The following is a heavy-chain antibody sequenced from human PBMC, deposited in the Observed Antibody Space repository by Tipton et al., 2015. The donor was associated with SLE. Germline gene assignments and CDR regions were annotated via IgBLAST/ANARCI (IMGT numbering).Heavy chain of an antibody. CDR2: ISWNSGSI. D-gene: IGHD3-22*01. CDR3: AKDIKRITMIPHGFDI. CDR1: GFTFDVYS. V-gene: IGHV3-9*01. Sequence: SLRLSCAASGFTFDVYSMHWVRQAPGKGLVWVSGISWNSGSIGYADSVKGRFTISRDKAKNSLYLQMNSLRAEDTALYYCAKDIKRITMIPHGFDIWGQGTMVTVSS. J-gene: IGHJ3*02.